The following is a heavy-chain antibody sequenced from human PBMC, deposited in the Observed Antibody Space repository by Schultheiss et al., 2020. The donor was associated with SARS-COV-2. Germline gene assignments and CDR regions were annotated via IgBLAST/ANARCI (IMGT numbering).Heavy chain of an antibody. CDR2: INHSGST. CDR3: ARNGHRRGYFDY. D-gene: IGHD2-8*01. CDR1: GGSFSGYY. Sequence: GSLRLSCAVYGGSFSGYYWSWIRQPPGKGLEWIGEINHSGSTNYNPSLKSRVTISVDTSKNQFSLKLTSLTAADTAVYYCARNGHRRGYFDYWGQGALVTVSS. J-gene: IGHJ4*02. V-gene: IGHV4-34*01.